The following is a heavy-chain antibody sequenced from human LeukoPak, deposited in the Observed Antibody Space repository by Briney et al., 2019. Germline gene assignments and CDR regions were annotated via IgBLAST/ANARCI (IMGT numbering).Heavy chain of an antibody. CDR2: IYYSGST. D-gene: IGHD2-21*02. CDR1: GGSISSSSYY. J-gene: IGHJ3*02. CDR3: ARVEVTPRALGAFDI. Sequence: SETLSLTCTVSGGSISSSSYYWGWIRQPPGKGLEWIGSIYYSGSTYYNPSLKSRVTISVDTSKNQFSLKLSSVTAADTAVYYCARVEVTPRALGAFDIWGQGTMVTVSS. V-gene: IGHV4-39*07.